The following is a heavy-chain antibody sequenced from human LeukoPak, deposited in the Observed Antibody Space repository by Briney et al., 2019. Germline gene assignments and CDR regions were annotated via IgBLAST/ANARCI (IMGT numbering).Heavy chain of an antibody. CDR3: AREKGIAARGWFDP. V-gene: IGHV3-66*02. Sequence: GGSLRLSCAASGFTVSSNYMSWVRQAPGKGLEWVSVIYSGGSTYYADSAKGRFTISRDNSKNTLYLQMNGLRAEDTAVYYCAREKGIAARGWFDPWGQGTLVTVSS. CDR2: IYSGGST. CDR1: GFTVSSNY. D-gene: IGHD6-6*01. J-gene: IGHJ5*02.